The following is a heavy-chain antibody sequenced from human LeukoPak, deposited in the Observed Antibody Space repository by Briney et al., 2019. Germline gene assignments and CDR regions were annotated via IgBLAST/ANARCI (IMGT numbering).Heavy chain of an antibody. CDR2: IYYSGST. V-gene: IGHV4-59*01. Sequence: SSETLSLTCTVSGGSISSYYWSWIRQPPGKGLEWIGYIYYSGSTNYNPSLKSRVTISVDTSKNQFSLRLSSVTAADTAVYYCARVTGYVMEDYFDYWGQGTLVTVSS. CDR1: GGSISSYY. CDR3: ARVTGYVMEDYFDY. D-gene: IGHD6-13*01. J-gene: IGHJ4*02.